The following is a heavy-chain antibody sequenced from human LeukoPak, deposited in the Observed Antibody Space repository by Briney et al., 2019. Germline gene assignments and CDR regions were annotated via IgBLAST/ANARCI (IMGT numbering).Heavy chain of an antibody. CDR2: ISYDGSNK. J-gene: IGHJ4*02. Sequence: PGRSLRLSCAASGFTFSSYGMHWVRQAPGKGLEWVAVISYDGSNKYYADSVKGRFTISRDNSKNTLYLQMSSLRAEDTAVYYCAKDVYSSSWYYFDYWGQGTLVTVSS. V-gene: IGHV3-30*18. D-gene: IGHD6-13*01. CDR3: AKDVYSSSWYYFDY. CDR1: GFTFSSYG.